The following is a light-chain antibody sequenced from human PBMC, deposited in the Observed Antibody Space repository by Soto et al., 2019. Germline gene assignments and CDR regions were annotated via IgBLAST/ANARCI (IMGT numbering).Light chain of an antibody. V-gene: IGKV3-15*01. Sequence: EIVMTQSPATLSVSPGERATLSCRFSQSVSSNLAWYQQKPGQAPRLLIYGASTRATGIPARFSGSGSGTEFTLTISSLQSEDFAVYYCQQYNNWPPWTFGQGTKVDI. CDR2: GAS. J-gene: IGKJ1*01. CDR3: QQYNNWPPWT. CDR1: QSVSSN.